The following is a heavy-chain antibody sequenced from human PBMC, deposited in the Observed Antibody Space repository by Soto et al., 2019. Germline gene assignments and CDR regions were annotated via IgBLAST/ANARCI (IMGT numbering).Heavy chain of an antibody. V-gene: IGHV1-3*01. CDR1: GYTFTSYA. J-gene: IGHJ5*02. D-gene: IGHD3-9*01. Sequence: ASVKVSCKASGYTFTSYAMHWVRQAPGQRLEWMGWINAGNGNTKYSQKFQGRVTITRDTSASTAYMELSSLRSEDTAVYYCARGSDISTGSSTFSGWFDTWGQGTLVTVPS. CDR3: ARGSDISTGSSTFSGWFDT. CDR2: INAGNGNT.